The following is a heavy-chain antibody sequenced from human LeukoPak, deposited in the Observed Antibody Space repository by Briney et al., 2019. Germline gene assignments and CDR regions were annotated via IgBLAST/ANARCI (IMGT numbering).Heavy chain of an antibody. CDR2: IIPILDIT. J-gene: IGHJ4*02. CDR1: GGTFSNCA. V-gene: IGHV1-69*04. Sequence: ASVKVSRKASGGTFSNCAISWVRQAPGQGLEWMGRIIPILDITNYAQMFQGRVTITADKSTNTAYMELSSLRSEDTAVYYCARESLSVDTAMVMHYWSQGTLVTVSS. D-gene: IGHD5-18*01. CDR3: ARESLSVDTAMVMHY.